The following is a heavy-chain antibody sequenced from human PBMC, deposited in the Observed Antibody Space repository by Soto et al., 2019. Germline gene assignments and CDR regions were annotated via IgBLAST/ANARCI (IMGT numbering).Heavy chain of an antibody. CDR2: IYYSGST. V-gene: IGHV4-31*03. J-gene: IGHJ6*02. Sequence: RSLTCTVSGGSISSGGYYWSWIRQHPGKGLEWIGYIYYSGSTYYNPSLKSRVTISVDTSKNQFSLKLSSVTAADTAVYYCARGVVVPAAIVGGGYYYYGMDVWGQGTTVTVSS. D-gene: IGHD2-2*02. CDR1: GGSISSGGYY. CDR3: ARGVVVPAAIVGGGYYYYGMDV.